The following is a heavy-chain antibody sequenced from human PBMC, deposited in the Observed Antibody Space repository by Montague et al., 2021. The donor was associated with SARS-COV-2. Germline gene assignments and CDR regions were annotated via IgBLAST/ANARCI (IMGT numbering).Heavy chain of an antibody. V-gene: IGHV3-30-3*01. J-gene: IGHJ4*02. CDR3: ARDSYLSGFDY. D-gene: IGHD3-10*01. CDR1: GFTFSSYG. CDR2: MSYDGSNK. Sequence: SLRLSCAASGFTFSSYGMHWVRQAPGKGLEWVAVMSYDGSNKYYADSVKGRFTISRDNSKNTLYLQMNSLRVEDTAAYYCARDSYLSGFDYWGQGTLVTVSS.